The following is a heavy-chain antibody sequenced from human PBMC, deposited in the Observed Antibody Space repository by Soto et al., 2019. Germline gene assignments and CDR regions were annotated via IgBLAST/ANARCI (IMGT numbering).Heavy chain of an antibody. V-gene: IGHV3-30*18. CDR2: ISYDGSNK. D-gene: IGHD3-10*01. J-gene: IGHJ6*02. CDR3: AKDGLGYYSGSGYSYGMDV. Sequence: QVQLVESGGGVVQPGRSLRLSCAASGFTFSSYVMHWVRQAPGKGLEWVAVISYDGSNKYYADSVKGRFTISRDNSKNTLYLQMNSLRAEDTAVYYCAKDGLGYYSGSGYSYGMDVWGQGTTVTVSS. CDR1: GFTFSSYV.